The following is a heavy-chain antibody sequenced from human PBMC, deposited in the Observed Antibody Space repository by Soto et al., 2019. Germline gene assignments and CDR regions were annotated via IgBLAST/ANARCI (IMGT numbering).Heavy chain of an antibody. Sequence: PWWSLRLSCLASVFTFNKYALAWCRQAPGKGLEWVSAISGSGASTYDADSVKGRFTISRDNSNNTLYLQMNSLRAEDTAVYYCAKTPGVITVITSFDHWGQGTPVTVSS. V-gene: IGHV3-23*01. CDR2: ISGSGAST. CDR1: VFTFNKYA. J-gene: IGHJ4*02. CDR3: AKTPGVITVITSFDH. D-gene: IGHD3-16*01.